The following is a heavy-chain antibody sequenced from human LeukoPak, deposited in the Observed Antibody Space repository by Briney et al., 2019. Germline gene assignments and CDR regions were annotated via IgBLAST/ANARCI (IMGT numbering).Heavy chain of an antibody. CDR3: ARDPVNPYTGDGANYFDY. J-gene: IGHJ4*02. V-gene: IGHV6-1*01. Sequence: SQTRSLTCAISGDSVSSNSAAWNWIRQSPSRGLEWLGRTYYRSKWYNDYAVSVKSRITINPDTSKNQFSLQLNSVTPEDTAVYYCARDPVNPYTGDGANYFDYWGQGTLVTVSS. CDR2: TYYRSKWYN. D-gene: IGHD7-27*01. CDR1: GDSVSSNSAA.